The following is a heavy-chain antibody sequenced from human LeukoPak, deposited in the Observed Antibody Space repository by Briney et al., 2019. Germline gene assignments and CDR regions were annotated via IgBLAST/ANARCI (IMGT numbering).Heavy chain of an antibody. V-gene: IGHV1-69*13. J-gene: IGHJ6*03. CDR3: ARERGKDSSPFYYYYYMDV. Sequence: SVKVSCKASGGTFSSYVISWVRQAPGQGLEWMGGIIPIFGTANYAQKFQGRVTITADESTSTAYMELSSLRSEDTAVYYCARERGKDSSPFYYYYYMDVWGKGTTVTVSS. CDR1: GGTFSSYV. CDR2: IIPIFGTA. D-gene: IGHD3-22*01.